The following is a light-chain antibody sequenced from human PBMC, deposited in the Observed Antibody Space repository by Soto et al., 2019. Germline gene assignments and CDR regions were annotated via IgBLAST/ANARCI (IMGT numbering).Light chain of an antibody. J-gene: IGLJ1*01. Sequence: QSALTQPASVSGSPGQSITISCTGTSSDVGAYNYVSWYQQHPGKAPKLIIYDVSNRPSGVSDRFSGSKSGNTASLTISGIQAEDEADYYCNSYTISSTYVFGTGTKLTVL. CDR3: NSYTISSTYV. V-gene: IGLV2-14*01. CDR1: SSDVGAYNY. CDR2: DVS.